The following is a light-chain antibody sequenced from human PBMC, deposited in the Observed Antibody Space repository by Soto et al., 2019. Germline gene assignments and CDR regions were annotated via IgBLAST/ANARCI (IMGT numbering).Light chain of an antibody. V-gene: IGKV3-15*01. J-gene: IGKJ2*01. CDR1: QNVCRN. CDR2: GTS. Sequence: EIVMTQSPDTLSVSPGERATLSCRASQNVCRNVAWYQQRPGQAPRLLIHGTSTRAADIPARFSGSVSGTEFTLTINSLQPEDFVIYYCQQYNNWPPISTFGQGTKLEMK. CDR3: QQYNNWPPIST.